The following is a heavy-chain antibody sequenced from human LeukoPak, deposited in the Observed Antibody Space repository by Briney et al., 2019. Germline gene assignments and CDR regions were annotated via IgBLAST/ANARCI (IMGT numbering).Heavy chain of an antibody. CDR2: IYYSGST. Sequence: SETLSLTCTASGGSISSYYWSWIRQPPGKGLEWIGYIYYSGSTNYNPSLKSRVTISVDTSKNQFSLKLSSVTAADTAVYYCARATSGYYPIDYWGQGTLVTVSS. D-gene: IGHD3-3*01. V-gene: IGHV4-59*01. CDR1: GGSISSYY. CDR3: ARATSGYYPIDY. J-gene: IGHJ4*02.